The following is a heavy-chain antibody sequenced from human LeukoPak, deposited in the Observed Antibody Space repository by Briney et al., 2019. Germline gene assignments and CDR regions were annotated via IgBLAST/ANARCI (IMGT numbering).Heavy chain of an antibody. CDR1: GFTFSSYA. CDR3: APSTRDIVVLPAAILFDY. J-gene: IGHJ4*02. Sequence: GGSLRLPCADSGFTFSSYAMSWVRQAPGKGLERVAAISGSGGSTYYADSVKGRFTISRDNSKNTLYLQMNSLRAEDTAVYYCAPSTRDIVVLPAAILFDYWGQGTLVTVSS. CDR2: ISGSGGST. V-gene: IGHV3-23*01. D-gene: IGHD2-2*01.